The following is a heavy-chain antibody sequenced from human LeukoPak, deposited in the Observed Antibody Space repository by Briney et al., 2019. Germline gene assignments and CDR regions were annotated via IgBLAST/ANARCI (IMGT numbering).Heavy chain of an antibody. Sequence: ASVKVSCKTSGYTFTNFAISWVRQAPGGGLEWMGWINTYNGHTDYAQRLQDRVTMTTDTSTSTAYMELRSLRSDDTAMYYCAREDLCGGNVYRCGGSDNWGQGTLVTVSS. D-gene: IGHD4-23*01. J-gene: IGHJ4*02. CDR1: GYTFTNFA. CDR3: AREDLCGGNVYRCGGSDN. CDR2: INTYNGHT. V-gene: IGHV1-18*01.